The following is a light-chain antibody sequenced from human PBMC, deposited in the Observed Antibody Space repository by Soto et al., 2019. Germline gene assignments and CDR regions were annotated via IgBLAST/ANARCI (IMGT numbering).Light chain of an antibody. J-gene: IGLJ2*01. CDR1: NIGIKS. CDR3: QVWDSSSDRDVV. CDR2: YDS. Sequence: SYELTQPPSVSVAPGQTARITCGGNNIGIKSVHWYQQKPGQAPVLVIYYDSDRPSGIPERFSGSNSGNTATLTISRVEAGDEADYYCQVWDSSSDRDVVFGGGTKVTVL. V-gene: IGLV3-21*04.